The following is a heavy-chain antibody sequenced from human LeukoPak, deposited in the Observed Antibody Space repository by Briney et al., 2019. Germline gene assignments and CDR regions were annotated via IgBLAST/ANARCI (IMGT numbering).Heavy chain of an antibody. CDR2: ISSSGSSI. V-gene: IGHV3-48*03. Sequence: GGSLRLSCAASEFTFSSFEMYWVRQAPGKGLEWVSYISSSGSSIYYADSVKGRFTISRDNAKNSLYLQMNSLRAEDTAVYYCARAHYYDSSGFDYWGQGTLVTVSS. CDR3: ARAHYYDSSGFDY. J-gene: IGHJ4*02. D-gene: IGHD3-22*01. CDR1: EFTFSSFE.